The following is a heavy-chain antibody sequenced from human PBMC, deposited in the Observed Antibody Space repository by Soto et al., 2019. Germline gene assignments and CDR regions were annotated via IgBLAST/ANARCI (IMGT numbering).Heavy chain of an antibody. Sequence: SETLSLTCAVSGGSINSGGYSWSWIRQPPGKGLEWIGYIYHSGSTYYNPSLKSRVTISVDRSKNQFSLKLSSVTAADTAVYYCARSVLVPAAINWFDPWGQGTLVTVSS. CDR1: GGSINSGGYS. J-gene: IGHJ5*02. V-gene: IGHV4-30-2*01. CDR3: ARSVLVPAAINWFDP. CDR2: IYHSGST. D-gene: IGHD2-2*02.